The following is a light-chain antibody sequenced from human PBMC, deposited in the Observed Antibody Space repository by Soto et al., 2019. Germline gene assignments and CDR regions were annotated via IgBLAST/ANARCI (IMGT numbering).Light chain of an antibody. V-gene: IGLV2-8*01. CDR2: EVS. Sequence: QSVLTQPPSASGSLGQSVTISCTGTRSDVGGYNYVSWYQQHPGKAPKLLIYEVSKRPSGVPDRFSGYKSGNTASLTVSGLQAEDEADYHCSTTYARSNVFVFGTGTKVTVL. CDR1: RSDVGGYNY. J-gene: IGLJ1*01. CDR3: STTYARSNVFV.